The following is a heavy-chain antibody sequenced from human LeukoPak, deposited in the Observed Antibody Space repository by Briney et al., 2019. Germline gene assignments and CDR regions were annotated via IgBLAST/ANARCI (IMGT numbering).Heavy chain of an antibody. CDR3: VKDRYSSGWYGYFDL. Sequence: SGGSLRLSCSASGFTFSSYAMHWVRQAPGKGLEYVSAISSNGGSTYYADSVKGRFTISRDNSKNTLYLQMSSLRAEATAVYYCVKDRYSSGWYGYFDLWDRGTLVTVSS. D-gene: IGHD6-19*01. CDR2: ISSNGGST. J-gene: IGHJ2*01. V-gene: IGHV3-64D*06. CDR1: GFTFSSYA.